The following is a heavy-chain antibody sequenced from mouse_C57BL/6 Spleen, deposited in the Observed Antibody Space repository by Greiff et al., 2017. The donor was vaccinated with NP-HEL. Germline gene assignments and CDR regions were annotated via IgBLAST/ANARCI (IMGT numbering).Heavy chain of an antibody. D-gene: IGHD2-4*01. Sequence: EVKVEESGEGLVKPGGSLKLSCAASGFTFSSYAMSWVRQTPEKRLEWVAYISSGGDYIYYADTVKGRFTISRDNARNTLYLQMSSLKSEDTAMYYCTRAGDYDYFDYWGQGTTLTVSS. CDR1: GFTFSSYA. CDR3: TRAGDYDYFDY. CDR2: ISSGGDYI. J-gene: IGHJ2*01. V-gene: IGHV5-9-1*02.